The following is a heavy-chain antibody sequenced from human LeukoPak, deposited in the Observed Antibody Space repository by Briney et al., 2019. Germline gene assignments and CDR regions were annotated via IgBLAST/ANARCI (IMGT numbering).Heavy chain of an antibody. J-gene: IGHJ4*02. V-gene: IGHV3-30*18. CDR3: AKDLAAADYYFDY. CDR2: ISYDGSNK. D-gene: IGHD6-13*01. CDR1: GFTFSSYG. Sequence: GRSLRLSCAASGFTFSSYGMHWVRQAPGKGLEWVAVISYDGSNKYYADSVKGRFTISRDNSKNTLYLQMNSLRAEDTAVYYCAKDLAAADYYFDYWGQGTLVTVSS.